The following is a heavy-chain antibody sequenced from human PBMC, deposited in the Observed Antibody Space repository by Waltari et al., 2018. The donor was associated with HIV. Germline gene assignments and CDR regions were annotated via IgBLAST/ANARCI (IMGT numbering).Heavy chain of an antibody. Sequence: QVQLAESGGGVVQPGRSLKLSCAAYGFALGGFDMHWVRQAPGKGLEWVALISFDGKKEYYSDSVKGRFTISRDNSGSRLFLQMNNLRPEDTGVYFCAKDLSYGTDWPYFDKRGQGTLVTVSS. J-gene: IGHJ4*02. V-gene: IGHV3-30*18. CDR2: ISFDGKKE. D-gene: IGHD2-8*02. CDR3: AKDLSYGTDWPYFDK. CDR1: GFALGGFD.